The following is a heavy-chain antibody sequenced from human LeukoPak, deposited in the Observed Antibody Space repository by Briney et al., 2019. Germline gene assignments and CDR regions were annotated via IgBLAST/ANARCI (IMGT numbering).Heavy chain of an antibody. J-gene: IGHJ5*02. V-gene: IGHV4-4*07. CDR1: GGSISSYY. CDR3: ARAWGSGYYDSSAAWFDP. Sequence: SETLYLTCTVSGGSISSYYWSWIRQPAGKGLEWIGRIYTSGSTNYNPSLKSRVTISEVTSKNQFSLKLSSVTAADTAVYYCARAWGSGYYDSSAAWFDPWGQGTLVTVSS. D-gene: IGHD3-22*01. CDR2: IYTSGST.